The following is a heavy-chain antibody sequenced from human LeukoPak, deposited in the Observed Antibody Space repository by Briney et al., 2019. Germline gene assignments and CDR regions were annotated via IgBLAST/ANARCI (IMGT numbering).Heavy chain of an antibody. V-gene: IGHV4-59*01. CDR3: ASNKGQWLFSD. CDR2: ISYIGST. CDR1: GDSMSLYY. Sequence: SETLSLTCNVSGDSMSLYYWSWIRQPPEKGLEWIGYISYIGSTHYKPSLKSRLTMSIDTSKNQFSLKLTSVTAADTAVYYCASNKGQWLFSDWGQGTLVTVSS. J-gene: IGHJ4*02. D-gene: IGHD6-19*01.